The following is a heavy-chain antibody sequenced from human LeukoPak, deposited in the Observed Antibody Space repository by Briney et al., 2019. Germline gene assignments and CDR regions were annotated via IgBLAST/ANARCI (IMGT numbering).Heavy chain of an antibody. V-gene: IGHV3-48*03. D-gene: IGHD7-27*01. J-gene: IGHJ5*02. CDR1: RFTFSSYE. Sequence: GGSLRLSCAASRFTFSSYEMNWVRQAAGHGLEWVSYISSSGSTIYYADSVKGRFTISRDNAKNSLYLQMNRLRAEDTAVYDCARTWGMTQGRFDLWGQGTLVTVSS. CDR3: ARTWGMTQGRFDL. CDR2: ISSSGSTI.